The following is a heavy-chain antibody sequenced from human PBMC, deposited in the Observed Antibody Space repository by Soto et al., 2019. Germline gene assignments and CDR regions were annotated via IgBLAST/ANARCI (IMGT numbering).Heavy chain of an antibody. Sequence: EVQLVESGGGLVQPGRSLRLSCAASGFTFADYAMHWVRLAPGKGLEWVSSISWNSGSIVYADSVKGRFTISRDNAKNSLYLQMNSLRTEDTAFYYCAKDSRGYPLNRFERWGQGTLVTVSS. J-gene: IGHJ5*02. CDR2: ISWNSGSI. CDR3: AKDSRGYPLNRFER. CDR1: GFTFADYA. V-gene: IGHV3-9*01. D-gene: IGHD2-15*01.